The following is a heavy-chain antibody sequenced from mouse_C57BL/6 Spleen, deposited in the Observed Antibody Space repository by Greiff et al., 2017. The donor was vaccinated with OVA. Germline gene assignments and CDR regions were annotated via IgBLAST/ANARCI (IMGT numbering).Heavy chain of an antibody. CDR3: ASSLTTVVATDAY. J-gene: IGHJ3*01. CDR2: ISSGGSYT. D-gene: IGHD1-1*01. CDR1: GFTFSSYG. V-gene: IGHV5-6*01. Sequence: EVQVVESGGDLVKPGGSLKLSCAASGFTFSSYGMSWVRQTPDKRLEWVATISSGGSYTYYPDSVKGRFTISRDNAKNTLYLQMSSLKSEDTAMYYCASSLTTVVATDAYWGQGTLVTVSA.